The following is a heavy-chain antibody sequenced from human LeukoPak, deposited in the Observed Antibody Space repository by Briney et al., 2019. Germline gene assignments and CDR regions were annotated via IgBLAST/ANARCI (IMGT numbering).Heavy chain of an antibody. CDR1: GYTFTSYD. V-gene: IGHV1-69*05. Sequence: SVKVSCKASGYTFTSYDINWVRQAPGQGLEWMGGIIPIFGTANYAQKFQGRVTITTDESTSTAYMELSSLRSEDTAVYYCATDNWFDPWGQGTLVTVSS. D-gene: IGHD1-1*01. J-gene: IGHJ5*02. CDR2: IIPIFGTA. CDR3: ATDNWFDP.